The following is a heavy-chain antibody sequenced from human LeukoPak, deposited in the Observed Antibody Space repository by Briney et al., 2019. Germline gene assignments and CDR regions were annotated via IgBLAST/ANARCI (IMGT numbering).Heavy chain of an antibody. Sequence: SQTLSLTCTVSGGSISSGNYYWSWIRQPAGKGLEWIGRIFSSGNTNYNPSPKSRVTMSIDTSKNQFSLKLTSVTAADTAVYYCARGGYSHGYQGYYFDYWGQGTLVTVSS. CDR3: ARGGYSHGYQGYYFDY. CDR2: IFSSGNT. CDR1: GGSISSGNYY. J-gene: IGHJ4*02. D-gene: IGHD5-18*01. V-gene: IGHV4-61*02.